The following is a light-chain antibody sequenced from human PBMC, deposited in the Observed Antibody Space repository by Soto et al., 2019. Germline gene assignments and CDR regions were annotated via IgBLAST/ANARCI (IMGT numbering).Light chain of an antibody. Sequence: SVLTQPPSASGTPGQRVTISCSGSSSNIGSNTVNWFQQLPGTAPKLLIYSDNQRPSGVPGRFSGSKSGTSASLAISGLQSEDEADYYCAAWDDSLNGRHVFGTGTKVTV. CDR2: SDN. CDR3: AAWDDSLNGRHV. V-gene: IGLV1-44*01. J-gene: IGLJ1*01. CDR1: SSNIGSNT.